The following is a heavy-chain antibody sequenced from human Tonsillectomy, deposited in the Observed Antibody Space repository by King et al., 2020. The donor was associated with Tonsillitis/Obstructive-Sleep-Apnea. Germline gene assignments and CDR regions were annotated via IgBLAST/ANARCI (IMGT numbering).Heavy chain of an antibody. CDR1: RFIFSNYW. V-gene: IGHV3-7*04. Sequence: VQLVESGGGLVQPGGSLRLSCTASRFIFSNYWMSWVRQAPGKGLEWVANIKQDGSEEYYVESVKGRFAISRDNAKKSLYLQMNGLRAEDTAVYYCARDNYYGSGSYYKAPNLNYFDYWGQGTLVTVSS. J-gene: IGHJ4*02. CDR2: IKQDGSEE. CDR3: ARDNYYGSGSYYKAPNLNYFDY. D-gene: IGHD3-10*01.